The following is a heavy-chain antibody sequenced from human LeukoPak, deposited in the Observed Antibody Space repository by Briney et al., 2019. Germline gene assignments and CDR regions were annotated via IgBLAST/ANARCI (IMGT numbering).Heavy chain of an antibody. Sequence: SVKVSCTASGGTFSSYAISWGRQAPGQGLEWMGRIIPIFGIANYAQKFQGRVTITADKSTSTAYMELSSLRSEDTAVYYCASRGEMANREIYFDYWGQGTLVTVSS. V-gene: IGHV1-69*04. CDR1: GGTFSSYA. J-gene: IGHJ4*02. CDR2: IIPIFGIA. CDR3: ASRGEMANREIYFDY. D-gene: IGHD5-24*01.